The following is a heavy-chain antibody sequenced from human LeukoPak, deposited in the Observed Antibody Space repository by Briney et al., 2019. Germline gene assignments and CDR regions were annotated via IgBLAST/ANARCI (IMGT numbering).Heavy chain of an antibody. CDR2: IYYSGST. D-gene: IGHD3-16*01. V-gene: IGHV4-59*01. J-gene: IGHJ4*02. CDR1: GGSISSYY. CDR3: ARGGYYDYVWGSFSHYFDY. Sequence: SETLSLTCTVSGGSISSYYWSWIRQPPGKGLEWIGYIYYSGSTNYNPSLKSRVTISVDTSENQFSLKLSSVTAADTAVYYCARGGYYDYVWGSFSHYFDYWGQGTLVTVSS.